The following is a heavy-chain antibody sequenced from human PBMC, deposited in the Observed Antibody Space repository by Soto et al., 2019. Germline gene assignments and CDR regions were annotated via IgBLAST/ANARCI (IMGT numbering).Heavy chain of an antibody. J-gene: IGHJ4*02. CDR3: ARSPSNPITMVRTDLDY. Sequence: QVQLVPSGAEVKKPGSSVKVSCKASGGTFSSYAISWVRQAPGQGLEWMGGIIPIFGTANYAQKFQGRVTITADESTSTAYMELSSLRSEDTAVYYCARSPSNPITMVRTDLDYWGQGTLVTVSS. V-gene: IGHV1-69*01. CDR2: IIPIFGTA. CDR1: GGTFSSYA. D-gene: IGHD3-10*01.